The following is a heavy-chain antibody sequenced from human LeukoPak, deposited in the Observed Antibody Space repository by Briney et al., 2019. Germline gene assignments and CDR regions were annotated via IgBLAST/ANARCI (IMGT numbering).Heavy chain of an antibody. D-gene: IGHD3-3*01. V-gene: IGHV1-24*01. CDR1: GYTLTELS. Sequence: ASAKVSCKVSGYTLTELSMHWVRQAPGKGLEWMGGFDPEDGETIYAQKFQGRVTMTEDTSTDTAYMELSSLRSEDTAVYYCATDTSRFLEWYCKLDVWGQGTTVTVSS. CDR3: ATDTSRFLEWYCKLDV. CDR2: FDPEDGET. J-gene: IGHJ6*02.